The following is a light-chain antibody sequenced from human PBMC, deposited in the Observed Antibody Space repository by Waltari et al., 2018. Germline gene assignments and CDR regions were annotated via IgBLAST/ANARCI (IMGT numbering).Light chain of an antibody. Sequence: DIQITQSPSSLSASIGDTVTINCRASQFVSKYLNWYQQRPGEAPKLLIYVASNLESGVPSRFSGSGFGTEFTLTIRSLQPEDFSTYFCQQTYSVPRNFGPGTKVDFK. CDR3: QQTYSVPRN. CDR2: VAS. CDR1: QFVSKY. J-gene: IGKJ3*01. V-gene: IGKV1-39*01.